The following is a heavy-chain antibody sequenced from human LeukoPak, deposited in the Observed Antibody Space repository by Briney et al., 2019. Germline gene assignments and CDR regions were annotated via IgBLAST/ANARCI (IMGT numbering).Heavy chain of an antibody. CDR1: GYSFTSYW. CDR3: ARPATVVTPWYFDL. Sequence: GESLKISCRGSGYSFTSYWIGWVRQMPGKGLEWMGIIYPGDSDTRYSPSFQGQVTISADKSISTAYVQWSSLKASGTAMYYCARPATVVTPWYFDLWGRGTLVTVSS. V-gene: IGHV5-51*01. J-gene: IGHJ2*01. D-gene: IGHD4-23*01. CDR2: IYPGDSDT.